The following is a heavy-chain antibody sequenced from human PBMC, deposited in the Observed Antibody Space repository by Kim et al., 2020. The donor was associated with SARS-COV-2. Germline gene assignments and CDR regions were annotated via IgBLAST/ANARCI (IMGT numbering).Heavy chain of an antibody. V-gene: IGHV4-4*09. J-gene: IGHJ4*02. CDR3: AVDRSSYGVFDY. Sequence: YSPSLKSRVTISVDTSKSQFSLKLSSVTAADTAVYYCAVDRSSYGVFDYWGQGTLVTVSS. D-gene: IGHD4-17*01.